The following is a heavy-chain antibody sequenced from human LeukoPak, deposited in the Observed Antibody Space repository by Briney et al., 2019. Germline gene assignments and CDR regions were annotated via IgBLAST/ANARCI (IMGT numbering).Heavy chain of an antibody. Sequence: GGSLRLSCAACAFTFSYYAMSLVRQAPGRGLEWVSAISGSGSTHYADSVKGRFTISRDNSKNTLYLQMNSLRDDDTAVYYCARDPSDGTKAFDDWGQGTLVTVSS. J-gene: IGHJ4*02. CDR2: ISGSGST. V-gene: IGHV3-23*01. CDR1: AFTFSYYA. CDR3: ARDPSDGTKAFDD.